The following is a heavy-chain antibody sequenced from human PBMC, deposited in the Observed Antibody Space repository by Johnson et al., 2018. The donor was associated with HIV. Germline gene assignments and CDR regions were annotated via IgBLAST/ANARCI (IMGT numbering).Heavy chain of an antibody. CDR1: GFTFSSYW. Sequence: EVQLVESGGGVVQPGGSLRLSCAASGFTFSSYWMRWVRQAPGKGLEWVANIKQDGSEKYYVDSVKGRLTISRDNAKNSLYLQMNSLRAEDTAVYYCARESDSSGYYSDAFDIWGQGTMVTVSS. J-gene: IGHJ3*02. V-gene: IGHV3-7*05. CDR3: ARESDSSGYYSDAFDI. D-gene: IGHD3-22*01. CDR2: IKQDGSEK.